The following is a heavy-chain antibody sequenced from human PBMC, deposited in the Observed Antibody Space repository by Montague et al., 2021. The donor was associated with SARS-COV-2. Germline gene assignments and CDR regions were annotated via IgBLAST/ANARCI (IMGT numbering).Heavy chain of an antibody. D-gene: IGHD3/OR15-3a*01. CDR3: ARVDYQVPYYYYAGMDL. Sequence: SLRLSCAASGFTFTNYWMTWVRLAPGKRLEWVATINQHGGENYYVGSVKGRFTISRDNAKKPVYLQINSLGAEDTAVYYCARVDYQVPYYYYAGMDLWGQGTTVTVSS. J-gene: IGHJ6*02. CDR2: INQHGGEN. CDR1: GFTFTNYW. V-gene: IGHV3-7*01.